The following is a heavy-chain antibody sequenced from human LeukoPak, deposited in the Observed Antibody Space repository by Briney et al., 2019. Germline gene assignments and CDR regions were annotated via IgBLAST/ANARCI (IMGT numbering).Heavy chain of an antibody. CDR3: ARGDWSSSIDY. J-gene: IGHJ4*02. V-gene: IGHV4-30-4*01. Sequence: RPSETLSLTCTVSGGSIISGDFYWIWIRQPPGEGLEWIGYIYYSGSTYYNPSLKSLITISVDTSKNQFSLKLSSVTAADTAVYYCARGDWSSSIDYWGQGTLVTVSS. D-gene: IGHD6-6*01. CDR1: GGSIISGDFY. CDR2: IYYSGST.